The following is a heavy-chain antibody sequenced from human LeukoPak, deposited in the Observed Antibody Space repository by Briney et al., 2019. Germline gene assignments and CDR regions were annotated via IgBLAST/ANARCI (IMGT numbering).Heavy chain of an antibody. V-gene: IGHV4-38-2*02. CDR1: GYSISSGYY. CDR3: ARVYGSGSSDY. Sequence: SETLSLTCTVSGYSISSGYYWGWIRQPPGKGLEWIGEIYHSGSTNYNPSLKSRVTISVDKSKNQFSLKLSSVTAADTAVYYCARVYGSGSSDYWGQGTLVTVSS. D-gene: IGHD3-10*01. J-gene: IGHJ4*02. CDR2: IYHSGST.